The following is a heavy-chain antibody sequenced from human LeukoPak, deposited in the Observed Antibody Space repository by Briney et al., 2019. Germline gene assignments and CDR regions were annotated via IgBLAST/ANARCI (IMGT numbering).Heavy chain of an antibody. CDR2: MNPSGGST. J-gene: IGHJ6*02. D-gene: IGHD2-8*01. CDR3: AREDVVLVDAVRYYYYGMDV. Sequence: GASVKVSCKASGYNFISYYMHWVRQAPGQGLEWKGIMNPSGGSTSYAQKFQDRVTMTRDTSTSTVYMELSSLKSEDTAVYYCAREDVVLVDAVRYYYYGMDVWGQGTTVTVSS. CDR1: GYNFISYY. V-gene: IGHV1-46*01.